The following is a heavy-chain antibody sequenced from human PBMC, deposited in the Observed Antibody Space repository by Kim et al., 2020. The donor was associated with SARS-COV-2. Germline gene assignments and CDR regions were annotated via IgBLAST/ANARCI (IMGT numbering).Heavy chain of an antibody. J-gene: IGHJ4*02. CDR1: GGSISSGSYY. CDR3: ARGASMVRGVKYYFDY. D-gene: IGHD3-10*01. CDR2: IYTSGST. V-gene: IGHV4-61*02. Sequence: SETLSLSCTVSGGSISSGSYYWSWIRQPAGKGLEWIGRIYTSGSTNYNPSLKSRVTISVDTSKNQFSLKLSSVTAADTAVYYCARGASMVRGVKYYFDYWGQGTLVTVSS.